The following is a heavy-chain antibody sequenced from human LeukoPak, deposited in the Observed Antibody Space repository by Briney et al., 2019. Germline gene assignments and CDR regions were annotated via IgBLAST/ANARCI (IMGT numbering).Heavy chain of an antibody. V-gene: IGHV4-39*07. Sequence: PSETLSLTCTVSGGSISSSSYYWGWIRQPPGKGLEWIGSIYYSGSTYYNPSLKSRVTISVDTSKNQFSLKLSSVTAADTAVYYCARRYCSGGSCDFDYXGQXXXXXVXS. CDR2: IYYSGST. D-gene: IGHD2-15*01. J-gene: IGHJ4*02. CDR3: ARRYCSGGSCDFDY. CDR1: GGSISSSSYY.